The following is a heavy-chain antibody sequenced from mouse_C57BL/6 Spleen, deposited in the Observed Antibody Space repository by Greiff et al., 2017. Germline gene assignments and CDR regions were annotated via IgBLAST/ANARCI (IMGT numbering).Heavy chain of an antibody. V-gene: IGHV14-2*01. Sequence: EVKLMESGAELVKPGASVKLSCTASGFNIKDYYMHWVKQRTEQGLEWIGRIDPEDGETKYAPKFQGKATITADTSSNTAYLQLSSLTSEDTAVYYCFIYYGNSGYFDVWGTGTTVTVSS. D-gene: IGHD2-1*01. CDR1: GFNIKDYY. J-gene: IGHJ1*03. CDR2: IDPEDGET. CDR3: FIYYGNSGYFDV.